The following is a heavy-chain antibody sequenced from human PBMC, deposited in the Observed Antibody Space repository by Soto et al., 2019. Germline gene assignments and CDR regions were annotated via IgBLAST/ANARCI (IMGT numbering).Heavy chain of an antibody. CDR2: ISGGGSST. V-gene: IGHV3-23*01. D-gene: IGHD6-13*01. J-gene: IGHJ4*02. CDR1: GFTFSSYA. Sequence: PGGSLRLSCAASGFTFSSYAMSWVRQAPGKGLEWVSAISGGGSSTYYADSVKGRFTISRDNSKNTLHLQMNSLRAEDTAVYYCAKALAASGATYWGQGTLVTVSS. CDR3: AKALAASGATY.